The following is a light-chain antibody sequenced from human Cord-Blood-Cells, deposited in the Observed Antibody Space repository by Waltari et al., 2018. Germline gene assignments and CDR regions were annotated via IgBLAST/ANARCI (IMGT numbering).Light chain of an antibody. CDR1: NIGSKS. J-gene: IGLJ2*01. CDR3: QVWDSSSDHNVV. V-gene: IGLV3-21*04. Sequence: SYVLTQPPSVSVAPGKTARITCGGNNIGSKSVHWYQQKPGQAPVLVIYYDSDRPSGIPERFSGSNSGNTATLTISRVEAGEEADYYCQVWDSSSDHNVVFGGGTKLTVL. CDR2: YDS.